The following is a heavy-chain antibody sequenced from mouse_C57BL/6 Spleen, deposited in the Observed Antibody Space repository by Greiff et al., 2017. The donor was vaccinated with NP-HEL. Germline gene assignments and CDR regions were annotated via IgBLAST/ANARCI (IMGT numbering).Heavy chain of an antibody. Sequence: QVQLQQPGAELVKPGASVKLSCKASGYTFTSYWMHWVKQRPGQGLEWIGMIHPNSGSTNYNEKFKSKATLTVDKSSRTAYMQLSSLTSEDSAVYYCARLITTVPDYDYWGQGTTLTVSS. CDR2: IHPNSGST. D-gene: IGHD1-1*01. J-gene: IGHJ2*01. CDR1: GYTFTSYW. V-gene: IGHV1-64*01. CDR3: ARLITTVPDYDY.